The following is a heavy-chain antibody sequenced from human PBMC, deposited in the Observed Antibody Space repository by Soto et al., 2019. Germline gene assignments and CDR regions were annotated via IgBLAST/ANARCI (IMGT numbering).Heavy chain of an antibody. CDR2: ISYDGSNK. Sequence: QVQLVESGGGVVQPGRSLRLSCAASGFTFSSYAMHWVRQAPGKGLEWVAVISYDGSNKYYADSVKGRFTISRDNSKNTRYLQMNSLRAEDTAVYYCAREPSGSTSPVEYWGQGTLVTVSS. CDR3: AREPSGSTSPVEY. V-gene: IGHV3-30-3*01. J-gene: IGHJ4*02. D-gene: IGHD1-26*01. CDR1: GFTFSSYA.